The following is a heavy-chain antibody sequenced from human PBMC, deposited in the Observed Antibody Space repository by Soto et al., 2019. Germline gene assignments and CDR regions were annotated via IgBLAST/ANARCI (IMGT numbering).Heavy chain of an antibody. J-gene: IGHJ6*02. D-gene: IGHD3-22*01. CDR1: GGTFSSYA. CDR3: ARGSGYRYYYYGMDV. V-gene: IGHV1-69*06. Sequence: GASVKVSCKASGGTFSSYAISWVRQAPGQGLEWMGGIIPIFGTANYAQKFQGRVTITADKSTSTAYMELSSLRSEDTAVYYCARGSGYRYYYYGMDVWGQGTTVTVSS. CDR2: IIPIFGTA.